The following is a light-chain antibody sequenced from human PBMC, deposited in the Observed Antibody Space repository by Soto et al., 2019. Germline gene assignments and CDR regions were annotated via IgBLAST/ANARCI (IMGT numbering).Light chain of an antibody. CDR3: QQYDTWPRT. V-gene: IGKV3-15*01. Sequence: EIVMTHSPASLSVPPGERATLSCRASQSVSSNFARYLQKPGQAPRLLIYGASTRATAVPARFTASGSGTEFTLTISSLQSDDFGVYYCQQYDTWPRTFGQGTKVDIK. CDR1: QSVSSN. CDR2: GAS. J-gene: IGKJ1*01.